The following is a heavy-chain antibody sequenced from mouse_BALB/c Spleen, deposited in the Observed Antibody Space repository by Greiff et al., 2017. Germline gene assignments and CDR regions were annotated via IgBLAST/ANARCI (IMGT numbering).Heavy chain of an antibody. CDR1: GFSLTSYG. CDR3: AREAFYGNSFAY. Sequence: QVQLKESGPGLVAPSQSLSITCTVSGFSLTSYGVHWVRQPPGKGLEWLGVIWAGGSTNYNSALMSRLSISKDNSKSQVFLKMNSLQTYDTAMYYCAREAFYGNSFAYWGQGTLVTVSA. J-gene: IGHJ3*01. D-gene: IGHD2-10*01. V-gene: IGHV2-9*02. CDR2: IWAGGST.